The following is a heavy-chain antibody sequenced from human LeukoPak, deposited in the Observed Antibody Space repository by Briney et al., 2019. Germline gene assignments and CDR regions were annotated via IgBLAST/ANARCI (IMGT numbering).Heavy chain of an antibody. J-gene: IGHJ5*02. CDR2: ITAYNRNT. D-gene: IGHD1-14*01. CDR1: GYTFTSYG. V-gene: IGHV1-18*01. CDR3: ARLAWYDPRFRWFDP. Sequence: ASVKVSCRACGYTFTSYGISGVRQPRAQGREGVGWITAYNRNTTYAQQPQGRVTMTTDTSPRTAYMELRSLSSAATAVYYRARLAWYDPRFRWFDPWGQGTLVTVSS.